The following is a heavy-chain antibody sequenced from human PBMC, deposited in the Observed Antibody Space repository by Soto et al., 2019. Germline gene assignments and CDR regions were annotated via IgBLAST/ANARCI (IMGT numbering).Heavy chain of an antibody. Sequence: ASVKVSCKASGGTFSSYSISWVRQAPGQGLEWMGRIIPILGIANYAQKFQGRVTITADKSTSTAYMELSSLRSEDTAVYYCARDPFKSYDFWSGYYYGMAFDSWGQGTMVTVSS. CDR3: ARDPFKSYDFWSGYYYGMAFDS. CDR1: GGTFSSYS. CDR2: IIPILGIA. V-gene: IGHV1-69*04. J-gene: IGHJ3*02. D-gene: IGHD3-3*01.